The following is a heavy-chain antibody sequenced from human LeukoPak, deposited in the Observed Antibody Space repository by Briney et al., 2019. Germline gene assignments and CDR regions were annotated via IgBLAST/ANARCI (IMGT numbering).Heavy chain of an antibody. J-gene: IGHJ4*02. V-gene: IGHV1-18*01. D-gene: IGHD4-17*01. Sequence: VAAVKVSCKASGYTSTSYGISWVRQTPGQGLEWVGWISAYNGNTNYVQKLQSRVTMTTDTSTSTTYMELRSLRSDDTAVYYCARVGHYGEDYFDYWGQGTLVTVFS. CDR2: ISAYNGNT. CDR1: GYTSTSYG. CDR3: ARVGHYGEDYFDY.